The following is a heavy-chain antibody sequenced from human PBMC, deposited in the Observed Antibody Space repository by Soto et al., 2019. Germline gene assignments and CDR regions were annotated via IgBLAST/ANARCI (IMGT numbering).Heavy chain of an antibody. J-gene: IGHJ2*01. CDR1: GGTFSSYA. V-gene: IGHV1-69*12. Sequence: QVQLVQSGAEVKKPGSSVKVSCKASGGTFSSYAISWVRQAPGQGLEWMGGIIPIFGTANYAQKFQGRVTITADESTSTDYMELSSLRSEDTAVYYCARESTVTTYWYFDLWGRGTLVTVSS. CDR3: ARESTVTTYWYFDL. D-gene: IGHD4-17*01. CDR2: IIPIFGTA.